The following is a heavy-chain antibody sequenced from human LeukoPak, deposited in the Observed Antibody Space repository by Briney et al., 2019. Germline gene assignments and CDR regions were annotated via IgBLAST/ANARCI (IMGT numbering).Heavy chain of an antibody. D-gene: IGHD3-3*01. V-gene: IGHV3-11*04. J-gene: IGHJ5*02. CDR2: ISSSGSTI. CDR3: ARGEYETYYDSWSGYSIGWFDP. Sequence: GGSLRLSCAASGFTFSDYYMSWIRQAPGKGLEWVSYISSSGSTIYYADSVKGRFTISRDNAKNSLYLQMNSLRTEDTAVYYCARGEYETYYDSWSGYSIGWFDPWGQGIQVTVSS. CDR1: GFTFSDYY.